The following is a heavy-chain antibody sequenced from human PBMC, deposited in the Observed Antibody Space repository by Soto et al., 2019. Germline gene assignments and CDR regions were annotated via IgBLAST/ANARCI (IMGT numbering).Heavy chain of an antibody. D-gene: IGHD3-10*01. V-gene: IGHV6-1*01. CDR3: ARGNALDV. CDR1: GDSVSSDITS. Sequence: QGQLQQSGPGLVKPSQTLSLTCAISGDSVSSDITSWNWIRQSPSRGLEWLGRTYYRSKWFHDYAVSEKSRITINPDTSKNQLSLELNSMTPEDTAVYYCARGNALDVWGQGTVVTVSS. J-gene: IGHJ3*01. CDR2: TYYRSKWFH.